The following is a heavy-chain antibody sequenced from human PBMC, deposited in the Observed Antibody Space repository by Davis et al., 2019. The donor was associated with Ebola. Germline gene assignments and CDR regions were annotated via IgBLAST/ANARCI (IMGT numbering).Heavy chain of an antibody. CDR3: AKDWKTDFVVVVAATDYGMDV. J-gene: IGHJ6*02. CDR2: ISSRGSYI. CDR1: GFVFSSYV. V-gene: IGHV3-21*04. D-gene: IGHD2-15*01. Sequence: GGSLRLPCAASGFVFSSYVMSWVRRAPGKGLEWVSSISSRGSYIYYVDSVRGRFTISRDNSKNTLYLQMNSLRAEDTAVYYCAKDWKTDFVVVVAATDYGMDVWGQGTTVTVSS.